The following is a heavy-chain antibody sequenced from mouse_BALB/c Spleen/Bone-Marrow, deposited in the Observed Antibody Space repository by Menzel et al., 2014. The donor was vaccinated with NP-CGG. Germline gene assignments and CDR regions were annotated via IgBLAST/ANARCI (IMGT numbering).Heavy chain of an antibody. CDR2: IDPSDSYT. CDR1: GYTFTSYW. D-gene: IGHD2-4*01. J-gene: IGHJ2*01. CDR3: TMDDYDGGYYFDY. Sequence: VQLKQSGAELVKPGASVKMSCKASGYTFTSYWMHWVKQRPGQGLEWIGTIDPSDSYTSYNQKFKGKATLTVDTSSSTAYMQLSSLTSEDSAVYYCTMDDYDGGYYFDYWGQGTTLTVSS. V-gene: IGHV1S127*01.